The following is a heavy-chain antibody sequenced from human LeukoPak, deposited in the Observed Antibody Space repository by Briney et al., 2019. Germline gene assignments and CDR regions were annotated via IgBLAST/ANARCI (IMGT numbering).Heavy chain of an antibody. V-gene: IGHV3-30*18. Sequence: PGRSLRLSCAASGFAFSSHGMQWVRPAPGKGLEWVAVISYDGSTKYYADSVKGRFTISRDNSKSTLYLQMNSLRAEDTAVYYCAKEWFGELASLDYWGQGTLVTVSS. J-gene: IGHJ4*02. CDR3: AKEWFGELASLDY. D-gene: IGHD3-10*01. CDR2: ISYDGSTK. CDR1: GFAFSSHG.